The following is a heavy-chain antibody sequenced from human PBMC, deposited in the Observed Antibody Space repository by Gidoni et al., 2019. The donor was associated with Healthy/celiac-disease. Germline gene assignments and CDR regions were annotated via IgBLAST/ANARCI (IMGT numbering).Heavy chain of an antibody. Sequence: QVQLVESGGGLVQPGGSLRLSRAASGLPFVYYYMSWIRQAPGKGLEWVSYIRSSGSTIYYADSVKGRFTISRDNAKNSLYLQMNSLRAEDTAVYYCARGAGSRGRPVEMATIIVQWGQGTLVTVSS. D-gene: IGHD5-12*01. CDR2: IRSSGSTI. V-gene: IGHV3-11*01. CDR1: GLPFVYYY. J-gene: IGHJ4*02. CDR3: ARGAGSRGRPVEMATIIVQ.